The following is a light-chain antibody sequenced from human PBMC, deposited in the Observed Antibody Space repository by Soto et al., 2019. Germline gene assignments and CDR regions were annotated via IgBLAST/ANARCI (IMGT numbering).Light chain of an antibody. CDR2: EVS. CDR3: SSYAGSNNLGV. CDR1: SSDVGGYNY. V-gene: IGLV2-8*01. J-gene: IGLJ1*01. Sequence: QPALTQPPSASGSPGQSVTISCTGTSSDVGGYNYVSWYQQHPGKVPKLLIYEVSKRPSGVPDRFSGSKSGNTASLTVSGLQAEDEADYYCSSYAGSNNLGVFGTGTKLTVL.